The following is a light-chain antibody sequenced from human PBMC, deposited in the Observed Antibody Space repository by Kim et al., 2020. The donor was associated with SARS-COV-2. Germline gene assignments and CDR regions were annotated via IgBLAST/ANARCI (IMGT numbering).Light chain of an antibody. Sequence: GDTVTITCRASQGIYSHLAWYQQKPGNAPKHLIYAASALQRGDPARFSGRVSGTDFTLTISSLQPDGVGTYYCQQLYDYPITFGQGTRL. J-gene: IGKJ5*01. CDR1: QGIYSH. V-gene: IGKV1-9*01. CDR3: QQLYDYPIT. CDR2: AAS.